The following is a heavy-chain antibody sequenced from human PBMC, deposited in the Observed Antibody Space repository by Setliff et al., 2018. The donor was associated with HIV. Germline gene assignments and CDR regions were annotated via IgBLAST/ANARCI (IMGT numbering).Heavy chain of an antibody. CDR1: GGSFTGYY. CDR3: ARVPRITTLRNAFDI. J-gene: IGHJ3*02. D-gene: IGHD3-3*01. CDR2: TNPSGST. V-gene: IGHV4-34*01. Sequence: LSLTCAVYGGSFTGYYWIWIRQPPGKGLEWIGETNPSGSTKYNPSLKSRVTISVDRSKNQFSLKLSSVTAADTAIYYCARVPRITTLRNAFDIWGQGTMVTVSS.